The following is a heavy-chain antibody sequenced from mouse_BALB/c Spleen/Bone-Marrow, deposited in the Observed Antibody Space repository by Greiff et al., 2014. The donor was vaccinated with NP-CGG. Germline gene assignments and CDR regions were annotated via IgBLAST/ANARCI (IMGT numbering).Heavy chain of an antibody. CDR2: ISSGGTST. CDR3: TRRGIYDGRTAMDY. Sequence: EVKLVESGGDLVKPGGPLKLSCAASGFTFSSYGMSWVRQTPDKRLEWVATISSGGTSTYYPDSVKGRFTISRDNAKNTLFLQMGSLKSGDTAMYYCTRRGIYDGRTAMDYWGQGTSVTVSS. CDR1: GFTFSSYG. D-gene: IGHD2-12*01. J-gene: IGHJ4*01. V-gene: IGHV5-6*02.